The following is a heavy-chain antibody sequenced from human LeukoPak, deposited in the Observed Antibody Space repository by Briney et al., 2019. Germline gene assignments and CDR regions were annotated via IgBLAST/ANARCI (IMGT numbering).Heavy chain of an antibody. CDR2: ICPGDSDT. J-gene: IGHJ4*02. D-gene: IGHD2/OR15-2a*01. CDR3: ATSRLGPASSYRFDY. CDR1: GYSFTSYW. V-gene: IGHV5-51*01. Sequence: GESLKISCKGSGYSFTSYWIGWVRQMPGKGLEWMGIICPGDSDTRYSPSFQGQVTISADKSISTAYLQWSSLKASDTAMYYCATSRLGPASSYRFDYWGQGTLVTVSS.